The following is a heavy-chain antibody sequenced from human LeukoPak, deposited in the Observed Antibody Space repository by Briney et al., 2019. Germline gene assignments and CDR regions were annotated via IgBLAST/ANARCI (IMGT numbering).Heavy chain of an antibody. CDR1: GDSISSSSCY. CDR3: TRDGGSYFAEY. V-gene: IGHV3-48*03. D-gene: IGHD1-26*01. CDR2: ISSSGSGRTI. Sequence: LSLTCTVSGDSISSSSCYWGWVRQAPGKGLEWVSYISSSGSGRTIHYADSVKGRFTISRDNTKNSLYLQMNSLRAEDTAVYYCTRDGGSYFAEYWGQGTLVTVSS. J-gene: IGHJ4*02.